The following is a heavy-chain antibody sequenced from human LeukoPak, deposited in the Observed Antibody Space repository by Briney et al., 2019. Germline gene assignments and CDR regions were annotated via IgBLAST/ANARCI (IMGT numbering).Heavy chain of an antibody. V-gene: IGHV3-74*01. CDR3: ARVGSTTGYYY. J-gene: IGHJ4*02. Sequence: PGGSLRLSCAASGFTSSSYWMHWVRQSPGKGLVWVSRITSEGSSTTYADSVKGRFTISRDNAKNTLYLQMNSLRAEDTAVYYCARVGSTTGYYYWGQGTLVTVSS. D-gene: IGHD3-9*01. CDR2: ITSEGSST. CDR1: GFTSSSYW.